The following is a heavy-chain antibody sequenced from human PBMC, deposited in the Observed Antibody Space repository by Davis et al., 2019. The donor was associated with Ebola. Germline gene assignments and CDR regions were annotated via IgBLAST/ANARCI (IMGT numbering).Heavy chain of an antibody. CDR1: GGSFSGYY. CDR3: ARGADTAMVSMDV. D-gene: IGHD5-18*01. CDR2: INHSGST. J-gene: IGHJ6*02. Sequence: SETLSLTCAVYGGSFSGYYWSWIRQPPGKGLEWIGEINHSGSTNYNPPLKSRVTISVDTSKNQFSLNLSSVTAADTAVYYCARGADTAMVSMDVWGQGTTVTVSS. V-gene: IGHV4-34*01.